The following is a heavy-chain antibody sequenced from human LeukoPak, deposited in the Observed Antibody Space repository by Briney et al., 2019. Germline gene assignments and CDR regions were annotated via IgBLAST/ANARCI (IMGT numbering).Heavy chain of an antibody. D-gene: IGHD2-8*01. CDR2: FHREDGDK. J-gene: IGHJ6*02. CDR3: ATAGLMGPTYFGLFV. V-gene: IGHV1-24*01. Sequence: ASVRVSCRVSGYPLNELSRHWVRQAPGKGLEWMGGFHREDGDKIYAQSFQGRFTLTKDTSADTAYMELSSLRSEDTAVYYCATAGLMGPTYFGLFVWGQGTTVTVSS. CDR1: GYPLNELS.